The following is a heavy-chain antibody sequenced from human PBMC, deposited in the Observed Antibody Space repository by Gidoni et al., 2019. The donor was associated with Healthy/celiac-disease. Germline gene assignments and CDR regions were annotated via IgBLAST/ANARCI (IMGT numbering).Heavy chain of an antibody. D-gene: IGHD2-2*01. CDR3: ARVPADPKGYYYYYGMDV. V-gene: IGHV3-7*05. CDR2: IKQDGSEK. CDR1: GFTFSSYW. Sequence: EVQLVESGGGLVQPGGSLRLSCAASGFTFSSYWMSWVRQAPGKGLEWVANIKQDGSEKYYVDSVKGRFTISRDNAKNSLYLQMNSLRAEDTAVYYCARVPADPKGYYYYYGMDVWGQGTTVTVSS. J-gene: IGHJ6*02.